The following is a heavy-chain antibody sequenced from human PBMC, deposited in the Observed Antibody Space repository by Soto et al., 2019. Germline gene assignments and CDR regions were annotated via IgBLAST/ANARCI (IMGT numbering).Heavy chain of an antibody. CDR3: ERGAFGSGSYLFDY. Sequence: EVQLVESGGGLVQPGGSLRLSCAASGFTFSGYWMHWVRQAPGKGLVWVTRINKDGSGSNYADSVKGRFTISRDNAKNTLYLQMNSLRVEDTAVYYCERGAFGSGSYLFDYWGQGTLVTVSS. D-gene: IGHD3-10*01. CDR1: GFTFSGYW. V-gene: IGHV3-74*01. CDR2: INKDGSGS. J-gene: IGHJ4*02.